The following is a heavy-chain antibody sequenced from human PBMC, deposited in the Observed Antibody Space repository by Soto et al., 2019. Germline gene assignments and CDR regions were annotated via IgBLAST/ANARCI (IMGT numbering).Heavy chain of an antibody. CDR2: IDPSGGIT. Sequence: QVQLIQFGAEVKKPGASVKVSCKASGYSFTNFHIHWVRQAPGQGLEWLGMIDPSGGITRDAQRFQGRFTMTRDAATSTVNMELRSLASEDPAVYYRARDVIGYDNYETIGYYFDHWGQGTLVSVSS. J-gene: IGHJ4*02. V-gene: IGHV1-46*01. CDR1: GYSFTNFH. D-gene: IGHD3-22*01. CDR3: ARDVIGYDNYETIGYYFDH.